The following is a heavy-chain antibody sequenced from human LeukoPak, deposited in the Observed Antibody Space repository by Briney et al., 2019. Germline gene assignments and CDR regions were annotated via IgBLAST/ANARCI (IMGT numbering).Heavy chain of an antibody. CDR1: GYTFTSYY. Sequence: ASVKVSCKASGYTFTSYYMHWGRLAPGQGLEWMGIINPSGGITSYAQKFQGRVTMTRDTSASTVHMELSSLRAEDTALYYCAREGIQWLAFDYWGQGTLVTVSS. V-gene: IGHV1-46*01. D-gene: IGHD6-19*01. CDR2: INPSGGIT. CDR3: AREGIQWLAFDY. J-gene: IGHJ4*02.